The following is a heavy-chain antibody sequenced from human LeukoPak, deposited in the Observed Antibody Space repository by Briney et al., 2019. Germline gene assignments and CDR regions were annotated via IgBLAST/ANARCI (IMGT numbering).Heavy chain of an antibody. Sequence: PGGSLRLSCTASGFTFSDYAMSWVRQAPGKGLEWVSGISGSGGSIRYADSVKGRFIISRDNSKNTLYLQMNSLRAEDTAVYYCARVSGTIQIWPQPFGDGMDVWGQGTTVTVSS. CDR1: GFTFSDYA. V-gene: IGHV3-23*01. CDR3: ARVSGTIQIWPQPFGDGMDV. J-gene: IGHJ6*02. CDR2: ISGSGGSI. D-gene: IGHD5-18*01.